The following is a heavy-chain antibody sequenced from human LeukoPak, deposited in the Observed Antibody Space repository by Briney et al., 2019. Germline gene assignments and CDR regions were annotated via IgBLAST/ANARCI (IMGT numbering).Heavy chain of an antibody. D-gene: IGHD2-15*01. Sequence: GGSLRLSCAASGFSVSNNYISWVRQAPGKGLEWVSVIYSGGSTKYADSVKARFTISRDNSKNTVYLQMNSLRAEDTAVYFCARATPDNWGQGTLVTVSS. CDR1: GFSVSNNY. CDR3: ARATPDN. J-gene: IGHJ4*02. V-gene: IGHV3-53*01. CDR2: IYSGGST.